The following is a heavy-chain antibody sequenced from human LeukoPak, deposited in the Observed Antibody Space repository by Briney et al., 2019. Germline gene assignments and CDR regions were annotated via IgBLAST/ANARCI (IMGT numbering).Heavy chain of an antibody. CDR1: GYTFTGYY. CDR2: INPNSGGT. J-gene: IGHJ4*02. D-gene: IGHD3-10*01. CDR3: ASCVAMLWFGESDLDY. V-gene: IGHV1-2*02. Sequence: GASVKVSCKASGYTFTGYYMHWVRQAPGQGLEWMGWINPNSGGTNYAQKFQGRVTMTRDTSISTAYMELSRLRSDDTAVYYCASCVAMLWFGESDLDYWGQGTLVTVSS.